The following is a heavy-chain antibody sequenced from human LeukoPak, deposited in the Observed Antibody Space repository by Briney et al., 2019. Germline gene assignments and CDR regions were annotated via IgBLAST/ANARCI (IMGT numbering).Heavy chain of an antibody. Sequence: PGGSLRLSCAASGFSFSSFRMHWVRQAPGKGLVWVSRINTDGSSIIYADPVKGRFTISRDSAKNTLYLQMNSLRAEDTAVYYCATLRGGSNTLDFWGQGTLVTVSS. CDR1: GFSFSSFR. CDR3: ATLRGGSNTLDF. CDR2: INTDGSSI. J-gene: IGHJ4*02. D-gene: IGHD2-15*01. V-gene: IGHV3-74*01.